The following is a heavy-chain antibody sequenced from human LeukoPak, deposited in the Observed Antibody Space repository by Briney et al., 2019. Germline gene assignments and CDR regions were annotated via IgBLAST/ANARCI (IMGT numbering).Heavy chain of an antibody. D-gene: IGHD2-2*02. CDR2: IYYSGST. J-gene: IGHJ3*02. V-gene: IGHV4-59*08. CDR1: GGSISSYY. Sequence: SETQSLTCTVSGGSISSYYWSWIRQPPGKGLEWIGYIYYSGSTNYNPSLKSRVTISVDTSKNQFSLKLSSVTAADTAVYYCARHEHCSSTSCYKGWAFDIWGQGTMVTVSS. CDR3: ARHEHCSSTSCYKGWAFDI.